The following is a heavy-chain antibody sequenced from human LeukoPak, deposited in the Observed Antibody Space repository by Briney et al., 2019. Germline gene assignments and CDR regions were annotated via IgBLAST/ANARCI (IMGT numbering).Heavy chain of an antibody. D-gene: IGHD5-12*01. J-gene: IGHJ4*02. CDR3: VRGEMAYLVAVTLFDY. CDR2: VFHTGAT. Sequence: SETLSLTCTVSGGSVSYTNYYWGWIRQSPGKGLEWIGSVFHTGATNYNPSFKSRVIISVDTSKNQFSLKVSSVTAADTAVYYCVRGEMAYLVAVTLFDYWGQGTLVTVSS. V-gene: IGHV4-39*01. CDR1: GGSVSYTNYY.